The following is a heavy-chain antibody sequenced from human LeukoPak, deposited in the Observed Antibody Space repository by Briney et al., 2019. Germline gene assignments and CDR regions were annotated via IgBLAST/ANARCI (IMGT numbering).Heavy chain of an antibody. V-gene: IGHV1-18*01. D-gene: IGHD3-22*01. J-gene: IGHJ5*01. CDR2: IGTYGGDT. CDR1: TSR. Sequence: ASVKVSCKATSRISWVRQAPGQGLEWMGWIGTYGGDTYYAQKFQGRITVTADTSTSTVYMELRNLRSDDTAVYYCARDLWNFYDDSGYNRDFDSWGQGTLVTVSS. CDR3: ARDLWNFYDDSGYNRDFDS.